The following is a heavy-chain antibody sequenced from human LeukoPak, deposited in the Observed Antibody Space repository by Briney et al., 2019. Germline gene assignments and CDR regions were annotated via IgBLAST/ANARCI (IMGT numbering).Heavy chain of an antibody. CDR1: GITLSNYG. CDR2: IMESGGGP. J-gene: IGHJ4*02. D-gene: IGHD3-22*01. V-gene: IGHV3-23*01. CDR3: AKRGVVIRVILVGFHKEAYYFDS. Sequence: GGSLRLSFQFLGITLSNYGLSWFRQPPGKGLKWVAGIMESGGGPNYADSVKGRFTISRDNARNTLYLQMNSLRVEDTAAYFCAKRGVVIRVILVGFHKEAYYFDSWGQGALVTVSS.